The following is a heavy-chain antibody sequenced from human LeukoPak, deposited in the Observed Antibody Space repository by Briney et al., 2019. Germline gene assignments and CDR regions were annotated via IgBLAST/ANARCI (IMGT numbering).Heavy chain of an antibody. CDR3: ARGGFSSGWYYFDY. CDR1: GGSISSYY. V-gene: IGHV4-59*01. D-gene: IGHD6-19*01. J-gene: IGHJ4*02. Sequence: SETLSLTCTVSGGSISSYYWSWIRQPPGKGLEWIGYIYYSGSTNYNPSLKSRVTISVDTSKNQFSLKLSSVTAADTAVYYCARGGFSSGWYYFDYWGQGTLVTVSS. CDR2: IYYSGST.